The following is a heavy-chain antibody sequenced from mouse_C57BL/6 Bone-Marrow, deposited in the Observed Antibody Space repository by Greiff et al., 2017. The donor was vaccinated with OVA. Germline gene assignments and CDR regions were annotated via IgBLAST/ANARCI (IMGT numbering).Heavy chain of an antibody. Sequence: VQLQQSGAELVKPGASVKVSCKASGYTFTSYWMHWVKQRPGQGLEWIGSIHPSDSDTNYNQKFKGKATLTVDKSSSTAYMQLSSLTSEDSAVYYCAICGTGYWGQGTTLTVSS. V-gene: IGHV1-74*01. CDR1: GYTFTSYW. CDR3: AICGTGY. J-gene: IGHJ2*01. CDR2: IHPSDSDT. D-gene: IGHD3-3*01.